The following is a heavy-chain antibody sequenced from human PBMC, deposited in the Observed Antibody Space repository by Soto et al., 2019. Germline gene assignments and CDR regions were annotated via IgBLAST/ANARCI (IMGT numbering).Heavy chain of an antibody. CDR1: GYSFDSFG. CDR3: ARDSRVGANSEACDV. J-gene: IGHJ3*01. D-gene: IGHD1-26*01. CDR2: VNAHNHIT. Sequence: ASVKVSCKASGYSFDSFGISWVRQAPGQGLEWMGRVNAHNHITKYAQKFQGRVTITRDTSTSTDYMEVRSLRSDDTAVYYCARDSRVGANSEACDVWGQGTMVTVSS. V-gene: IGHV1-18*01.